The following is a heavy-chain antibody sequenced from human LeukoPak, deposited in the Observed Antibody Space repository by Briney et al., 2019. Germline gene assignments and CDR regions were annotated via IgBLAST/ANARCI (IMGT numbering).Heavy chain of an antibody. CDR3: ARTATVYAFDI. D-gene: IGHD4-17*01. CDR2: ISSSSSTI. J-gene: IGHJ3*02. CDR1: GFAFSSYS. Sequence: GGSLRLSCAASGFAFSSYSMNWVRQAPGKGLEWVSYISSSSSTICYADSVKGRFTISRDNAKNSLYLQMNSLRAEDTAVYYCARTATVYAFDIWGQGTMVTVSS. V-gene: IGHV3-48*04.